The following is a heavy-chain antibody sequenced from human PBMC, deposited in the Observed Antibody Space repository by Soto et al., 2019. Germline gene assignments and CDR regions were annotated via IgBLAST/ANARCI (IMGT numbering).Heavy chain of an antibody. D-gene: IGHD3-3*01. CDR2: MSGYNGHT. CDR3: VRGDGGYFDQ. CDR1: GYIFTNYG. Sequence: QVQLVQSGPEVKKPGASVKVSCKALGYIFTNYGLSWVRQAPGEGPEWMGWMSGYNGHTKYAQKIQDRVTITTDTSTTTAYLELRSLRSDDTAVYYCVRGDGGYFDQWGQGALVSVSS. J-gene: IGHJ4*02. V-gene: IGHV1-18*01.